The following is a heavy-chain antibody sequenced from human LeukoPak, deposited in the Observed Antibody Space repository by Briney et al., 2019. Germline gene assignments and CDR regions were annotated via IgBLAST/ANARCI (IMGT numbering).Heavy chain of an antibody. D-gene: IGHD2-15*01. CDR3: ATLPWGPPFRVAARPPDY. Sequence: GASVKVSCKASGGTFSSYAISWVRQAPGQGLEWMGGIIPIFGTANYAQKFQGRVTITRDTSASTAYMELSGLRSEDTAVYYCATLPWGPPFRVAARPPDYWGQGTLVTVSS. CDR2: IIPIFGTA. V-gene: IGHV1-69*05. CDR1: GGTFSSYA. J-gene: IGHJ4*02.